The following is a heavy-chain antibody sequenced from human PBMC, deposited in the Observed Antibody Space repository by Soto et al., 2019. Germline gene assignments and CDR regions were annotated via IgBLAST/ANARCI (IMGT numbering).Heavy chain of an antibody. V-gene: IGHV4-38-2*01. D-gene: IGHD6-19*01. J-gene: IGHJ5*02. CDR1: GYSISSGYY. CDR3: ARCPGIAVAGTDQGWFDP. Sequence: SETLSLTCAVSGYSISSGYYWGWIRQPPGKGLEWIGSIYHSGSTYYNPSLKSRVTISVDTSKNQFSLKLSSVTAADTAVYYCARCPGIAVAGTDQGWFDPWGQGTLVTVSS. CDR2: IYHSGST.